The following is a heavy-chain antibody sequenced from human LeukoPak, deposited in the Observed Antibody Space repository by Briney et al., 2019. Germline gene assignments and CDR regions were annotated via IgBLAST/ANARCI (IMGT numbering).Heavy chain of an antibody. J-gene: IGHJ4*02. Sequence: SETLSLTCAVYGGSFSGYYWSWIRQPPGKGLEWIGEINHSGSTNYNPSLKSRVTISVDTSKNQFSLKLSSVTAADTAAYYCARAHMYYDYIWGSYRRYYFDYWGQGTLVTVSS. CDR3: ARAHMYYDYIWGSYRRYYFDY. CDR1: GGSFSGYY. CDR2: INHSGST. V-gene: IGHV4-34*01. D-gene: IGHD3-16*02.